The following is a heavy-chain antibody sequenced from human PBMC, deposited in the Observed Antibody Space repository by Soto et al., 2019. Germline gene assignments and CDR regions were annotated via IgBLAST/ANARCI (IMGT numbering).Heavy chain of an antibody. Sequence: VGSLRLSCAASGFTFSSYAMSWVRQAPGKGLEWVSAISGSGGSTYYADSVKGRFTISRDNSKNTLYLQMNSLRAEDTAVYYCATRAGRYDFWSGQNSPKYYYYGMDVWGQGTTVNVSS. D-gene: IGHD3-3*01. CDR1: GFTFSSYA. V-gene: IGHV3-23*01. CDR3: ATRAGRYDFWSGQNSPKYYYYGMDV. CDR2: ISGSGGST. J-gene: IGHJ6*02.